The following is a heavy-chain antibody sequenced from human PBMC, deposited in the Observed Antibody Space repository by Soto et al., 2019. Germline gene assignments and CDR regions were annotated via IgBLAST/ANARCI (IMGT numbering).Heavy chain of an antibody. CDR1: GFTFSSYG. J-gene: IGHJ4*02. CDR3: AKGLWEEVVRGALTDLWFDY. CDR2: ISYDGSNK. D-gene: IGHD3-10*01. V-gene: IGHV3-30*18. Sequence: PGGSLRLSCAASGFTFSSYGMHWVRQAPGKGLEWVAVISYDGSNKYYADSVKGRFTISRDNSKNTLYLQMNSLRAEDTAVYYCAKGLWEEVVRGALTDLWFDYWGQGTLVTVSS.